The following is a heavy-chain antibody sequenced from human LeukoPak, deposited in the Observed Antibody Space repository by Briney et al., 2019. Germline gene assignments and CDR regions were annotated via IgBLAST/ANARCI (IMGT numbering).Heavy chain of an antibody. Sequence: GASVKVSCKASGGTFSSYAISWVRQAPGQGLESMGGIIPIFGTANYAQKFQGRVTITTDESTSTAYMELSSLRSEDTAVCYCARERGYYFDYWGQGTLVTVSS. CDR3: ARERGYYFDY. CDR1: GGTFSSYA. CDR2: IIPIFGTA. D-gene: IGHD3-16*01. J-gene: IGHJ4*02. V-gene: IGHV1-69*05.